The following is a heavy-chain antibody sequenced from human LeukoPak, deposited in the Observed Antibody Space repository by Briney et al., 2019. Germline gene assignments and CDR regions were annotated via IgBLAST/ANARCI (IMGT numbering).Heavy chain of an antibody. CDR2: IDPSDSYT. CDR1: GYRFTSYW. V-gene: IGHV5-10-1*04. D-gene: IGHD4-17*01. CDR3: ARSYGDYGYFDY. J-gene: IGHJ4*02. Sequence: GESLRISCKASGYRFTSYWINWVRQMPGKGLEWMGRIDPSDSYTSYSPSFQGQVTISADKSISTAYLQWSSLKALDTAMYYCARSYGDYGYFDYWGQGTLVTVSS.